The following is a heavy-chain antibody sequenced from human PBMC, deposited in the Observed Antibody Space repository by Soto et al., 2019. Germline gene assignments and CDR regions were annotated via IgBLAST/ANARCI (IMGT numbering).Heavy chain of an antibody. D-gene: IGHD3-22*01. V-gene: IGHV3-23*01. CDR2: ISGSGHAT. J-gene: IGHJ4*02. Sequence: EVKLLESGGGLFPPGASATLSCLTSGFVFDNYAMSWVRQSPGRGLEWLAAISGSGHATYYPKSVQGRFVISRDKSKKTVSLQMNNLRAEDTAGYYCAKGHDFDSSGGCANYWGLGTLVTVSS. CDR1: GFVFDNYA. CDR3: AKGHDFDSSGGCANY.